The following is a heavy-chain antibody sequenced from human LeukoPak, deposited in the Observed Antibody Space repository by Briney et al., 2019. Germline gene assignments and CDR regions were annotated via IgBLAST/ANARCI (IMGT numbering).Heavy chain of an antibody. J-gene: IGHJ4*02. V-gene: IGHV3-30*04. D-gene: IGHD5-12*01. Sequence: GGSLRLSCAASGFTFSSYAMHWVRRAPGKGLEWVAVISYDGSNKYYADSVKGRFTISRDNSKNTLYLQMNSLRAEDTAVYYCAREIGYSGLYYFDYWGQGTLVTVS. CDR3: AREIGYSGLYYFDY. CDR1: GFTFSSYA. CDR2: ISYDGSNK.